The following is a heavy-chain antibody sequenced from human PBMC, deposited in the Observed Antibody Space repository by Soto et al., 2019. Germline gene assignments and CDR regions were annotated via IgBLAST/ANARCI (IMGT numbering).Heavy chain of an antibody. CDR2: IYYSGST. Sequence: ASETLSLTCTVSGGSISSGGYYWSWIRQHPGKGLEWIGYIYYSGSTYYNPSLKSRVTISVDTSKNQFSLKLSSVTAADTAVYYCARGYSSSSGIFDYWGQGTQVTVSS. CDR3: ARGYSSSSGIFDY. V-gene: IGHV4-31*03. J-gene: IGHJ4*02. D-gene: IGHD6-6*01. CDR1: GGSISSGGYY.